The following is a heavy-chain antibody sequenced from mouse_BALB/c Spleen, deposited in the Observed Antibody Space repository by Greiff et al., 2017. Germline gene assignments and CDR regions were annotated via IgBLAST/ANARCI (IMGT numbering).Heavy chain of an antibody. CDR3: ARNNDYDEGFAY. CDR2: IYPGDGDT. V-gene: IGHV1-87*01. CDR1: GYTFTSYC. D-gene: IGHD2-4*01. Sequence: QVQLQQSGAELVRPGASVKLSCNASGYTFTSYCMQWVKQRPGQGLEWIGAIYPGDGDTWYSNKFKGKATLTADKSSSTAYMQLSSLATEDSAVYYCARNNDYDEGFAYWGQGTLVTVSA. J-gene: IGHJ3*01.